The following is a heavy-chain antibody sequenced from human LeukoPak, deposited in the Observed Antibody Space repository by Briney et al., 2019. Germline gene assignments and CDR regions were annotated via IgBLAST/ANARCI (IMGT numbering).Heavy chain of an antibody. Sequence: GGSLRLSCAASGFTFSSYAMHWVRQAPGKGLEWVAVISYDGSNKYYADSVKGRFTISRDNSKNTLYLQMNSLRAEDTAVYYCAQRHSSGWYGSWFDPWGQGTLVTVSS. V-gene: IGHV3-30-3*01. CDR1: GFTFSSYA. J-gene: IGHJ5*02. CDR2: ISYDGSNK. D-gene: IGHD6-19*01. CDR3: AQRHSSGWYGSWFDP.